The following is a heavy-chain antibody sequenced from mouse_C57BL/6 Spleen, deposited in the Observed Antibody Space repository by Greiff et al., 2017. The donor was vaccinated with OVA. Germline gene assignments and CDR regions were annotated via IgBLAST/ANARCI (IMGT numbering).Heavy chain of an antibody. CDR3: ARRQLRPRYAMDY. CDR1: GYTFTSYW. J-gene: IGHJ4*01. D-gene: IGHD3-2*02. Sequence: VQLQQSGAELVKPGASVKMSCKASGYTFTSYWITWVKQRPGQGLEWIGDIYPGSGSTNYNEKFKSKATLTVDPSSSTAYMQLSSLTSEDSAVYYCARRQLRPRYAMDYWGQGTSVTVSS. V-gene: IGHV1-55*01. CDR2: IYPGSGST.